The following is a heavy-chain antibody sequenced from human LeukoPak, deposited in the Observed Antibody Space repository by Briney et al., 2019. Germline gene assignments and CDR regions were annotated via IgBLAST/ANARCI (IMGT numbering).Heavy chain of an antibody. CDR1: GGSISSYY. D-gene: IGHD6-19*01. J-gene: IGHJ4*02. CDR2: IYYSGST. V-gene: IGHV4-59*01. CDR3: ARVSSSGWYFDY. Sequence: SETLSLTCTVSGGSISSYYWSWIRQPPGKGLEWIGYIYYSGSTNYNPSLKSRVTISIDTSKNQLSLKLSSVTAADTAVYYCARVSSSGWYFDYWGQGTLVTVSS.